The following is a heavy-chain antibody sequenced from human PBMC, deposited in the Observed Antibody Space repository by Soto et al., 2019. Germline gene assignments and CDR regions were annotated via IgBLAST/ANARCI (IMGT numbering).Heavy chain of an antibody. V-gene: IGHV3-9*01. Sequence: VQLVESGGGLVQPGRSLRLSCAASGFTFDEYAMHWVRQAPGKGLEWVSGISWNSGSIGYADSVKGRFTISRDNAKNSLYLQMNSLRAEDTALYYCVKGGYNWNSYLDYWGQGTLVTVSS. CDR2: ISWNSGSI. J-gene: IGHJ4*02. D-gene: IGHD1-7*01. CDR3: VKGGYNWNSYLDY. CDR1: GFTFDEYA.